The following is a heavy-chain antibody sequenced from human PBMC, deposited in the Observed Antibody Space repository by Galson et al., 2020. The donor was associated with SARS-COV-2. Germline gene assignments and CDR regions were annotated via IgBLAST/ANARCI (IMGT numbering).Heavy chain of an antibody. D-gene: IGHD6-19*01. V-gene: IGHV3-33*01. CDR3: AREEQWQVRSLDY. CDR2: IWYDGSNK. J-gene: IGHJ4*02. CDR1: GFTFSSYG. Sequence: GGSLRLSCAASGFTFSSYGMHWVRQAPGKGLEWVAVIWYDGSNKYYADSVKGRFTISRDNSKNTLYLQMNSLRAEDTAVYYCAREEQWQVRSLDYWGQGTLVTVSS.